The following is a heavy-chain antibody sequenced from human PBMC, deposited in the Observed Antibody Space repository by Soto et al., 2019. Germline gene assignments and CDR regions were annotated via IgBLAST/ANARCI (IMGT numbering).Heavy chain of an antibody. D-gene: IGHD6-19*01. J-gene: IGHJ6*02. CDR2: ISAYNGNT. CDR3: ARVCDSSGWYSYYYYGMDV. CDR1: GDTFTSYG. V-gene: IGHV1-18*01. Sequence: ASVKVSCKASGDTFTSYGISWVRQAPGQGLEWMGWISAYNGNTNYAQKLQGRVTMTTDTSTSTAYMELRSLRSDDTAVYYCARVCDSSGWYSYYYYGMDVWGQGTTVTVSS.